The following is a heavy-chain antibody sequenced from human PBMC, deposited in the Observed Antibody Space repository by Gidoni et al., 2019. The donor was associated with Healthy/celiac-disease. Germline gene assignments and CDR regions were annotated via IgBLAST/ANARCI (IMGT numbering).Heavy chain of an antibody. CDR3: ARTRAYSGTYCDFDH. CDR2: IYYRGTT. V-gene: IGHV4-31*03. D-gene: IGHD1-26*01. Sequence: QVQLQESVPGLVKPSQILSLTCTVSGDSISSGEYYLSWIRPRPGKGLEWIGYIYYRGTTSYTPSLKSRVAISVDTSKNQFSLYLRSVTAADTAVYYCARTRAYSGTYCDFDHWGQGTLVTVSS. CDR1: GDSISSGEYY. J-gene: IGHJ4*02.